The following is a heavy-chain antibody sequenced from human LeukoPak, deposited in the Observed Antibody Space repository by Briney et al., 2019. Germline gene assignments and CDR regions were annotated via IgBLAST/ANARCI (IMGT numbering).Heavy chain of an antibody. CDR3: ARVGYSSGWYYFDY. V-gene: IGHV3-48*03. J-gene: IGHJ4*02. CDR1: GFIFSDYA. D-gene: IGHD6-19*01. CDR2: ISSGGGTT. Sequence: GGSLRLSCEASGFIFSDYAMNWVRQAPGKGLEWVSHISSGGGTTYYADSVKGRFTISRDNAKNTLYLQMNSLRAEDTAVYYCARVGYSSGWYYFDYWGQGTLVTVSS.